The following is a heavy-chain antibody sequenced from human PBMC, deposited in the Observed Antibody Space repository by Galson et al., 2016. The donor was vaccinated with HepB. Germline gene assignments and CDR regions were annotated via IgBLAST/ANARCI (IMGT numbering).Heavy chain of an antibody. CDR3: ARDPGRIAAAGHLDS. CDR2: IYSGGAT. Sequence: SLRLSCAGSGFIVSSHYMNWVRQPPGKGLEWVAIIYSGGATYYADSVKGRFTISRDNSKNTLHLQMNSLRAEDTAIYYCARDPGRIAAAGHLDSWGQRTLVTVSS. CDR1: GFIVSSHY. V-gene: IGHV3-53*01. J-gene: IGHJ5*01. D-gene: IGHD6-13*01.